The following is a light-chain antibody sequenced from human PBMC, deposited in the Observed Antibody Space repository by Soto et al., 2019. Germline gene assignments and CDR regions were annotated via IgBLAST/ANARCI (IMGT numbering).Light chain of an antibody. CDR2: GAS. CDR1: QSVSSN. J-gene: IGKJ2*01. CDR3: QQYNNWPPMYT. V-gene: IGKV3-15*01. Sequence: EIVITQSPATLSVSPGERATLSCRASQSVSSNLAWYQQRPGQAPRLLIYGASTRATGIPARFSGSGSGTEFTLTISSLQXEDFAVYYWQQYNNWPPMYTFGQGTKVDIK.